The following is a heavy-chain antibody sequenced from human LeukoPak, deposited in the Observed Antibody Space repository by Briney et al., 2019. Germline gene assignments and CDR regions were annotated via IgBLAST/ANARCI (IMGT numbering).Heavy chain of an antibody. J-gene: IGHJ4*02. D-gene: IGHD3-16*01. CDR2: INHSGNI. Sequence: SETLSLTCAVYVGSFSSYYWSWIRQPPGKGLEWIGEINHSGNINYNPSLKSRVTISVDTSKDQFSLKLSSVTAADTAVYYCARGRGGIQPFDHWGQGTLVTVSS. V-gene: IGHV4-34*01. CDR3: ARGRGGIQPFDH. CDR1: VGSFSSYY.